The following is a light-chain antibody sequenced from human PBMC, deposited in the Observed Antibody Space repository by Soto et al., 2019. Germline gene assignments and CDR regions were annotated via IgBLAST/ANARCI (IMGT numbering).Light chain of an antibody. CDR1: QSISSF. Sequence: DIQMTQSPSSLSASGGDRVTITCRASQSISSFLTWYQQKAGKAPKLLIYAASSLQSGVPSRFSGSGSGTDFTLTISSLQPEDFASYYCQQSFSTPRTFGQGTKVDIK. J-gene: IGKJ1*01. V-gene: IGKV1-39*01. CDR3: QQSFSTPRT. CDR2: AAS.